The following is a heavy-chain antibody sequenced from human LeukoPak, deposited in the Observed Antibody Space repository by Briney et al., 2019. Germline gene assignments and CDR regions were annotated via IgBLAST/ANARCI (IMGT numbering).Heavy chain of an antibody. Sequence: GGSLRLSCAASGFTFSTYGMHWVRQAPGKGPEWVAVLWSDGTNKYYADSVKGRFIISRDNSKNTLYLQMNSLRAEDTAVYYCARGQQGYCRTTSCYSFIDSWGQGTLVTVSS. J-gene: IGHJ4*02. CDR1: GFTFSTYG. V-gene: IGHV3-33*01. CDR2: LWSDGTNK. D-gene: IGHD2-2*01. CDR3: ARGQQGYCRTTSCYSFIDS.